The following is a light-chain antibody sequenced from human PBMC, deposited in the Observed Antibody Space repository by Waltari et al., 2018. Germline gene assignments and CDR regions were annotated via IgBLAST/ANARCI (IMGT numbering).Light chain of an antibody. CDR3: MQALQTLLT. CDR2: LGS. CDR1: QSLLHSNGYNY. J-gene: IGKJ4*01. V-gene: IGKV2-28*01. Sequence: DIVMTQSPLSLPVTPGAPASISCRSSQSLLHSNGYNYLDWYLQKPGQSPQLLIYLGSNRASGVPDRFSGSGSGTDFTLKISRVEAEDVGVYYCMQALQTLLTFGGGTKVEIK.